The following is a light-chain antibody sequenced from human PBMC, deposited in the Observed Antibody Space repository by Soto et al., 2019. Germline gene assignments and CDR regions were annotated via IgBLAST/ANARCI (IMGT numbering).Light chain of an antibody. CDR1: QSVSSS. Sequence: EIVLTQSPATLSLSPGERATLSCRASQSVSSSLAWYQQKPGQAPRLLISDTSNRATGIPARFSGSGSGTDFTLTISSLEPEDFAVYYCQQRSNWRITFXQGTRMEIK. J-gene: IGKJ5*01. CDR2: DTS. CDR3: QQRSNWRIT. V-gene: IGKV3-11*01.